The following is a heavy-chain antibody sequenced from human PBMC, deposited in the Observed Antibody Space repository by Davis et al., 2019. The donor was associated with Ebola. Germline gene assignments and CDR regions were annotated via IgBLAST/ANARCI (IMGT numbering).Heavy chain of an antibody. CDR3: AKEGFDWSLNWFDP. D-gene: IGHD3-9*01. CDR2: ISGSGGST. J-gene: IGHJ5*02. CDR1: GFTFSSYA. V-gene: IGHV3-23*01. Sequence: PGGSLRLSCAASGFTFSSYAMSWVRQAPGKGLEWVSAISGSGGSTYHAESVKGRFTISRDHSKNTLNLQMNSLRAEDTAVYYCAKEGFDWSLNWFDPWGQGTLVTVSS.